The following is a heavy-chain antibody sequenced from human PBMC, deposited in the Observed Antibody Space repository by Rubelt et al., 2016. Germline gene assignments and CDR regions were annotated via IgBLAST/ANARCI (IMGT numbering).Heavy chain of an antibody. Sequence: QVQLQESGPGLVKPSQTLSLTCTVSGGSISSGGYYWSWIRQHPGKGLEWIGYIYYSGSTYYNPSLKSRVTISVDTAKNQFSLKLSSVTAAETAVYYCARGEIVTYYGMDVWGQGTTVTVSS. D-gene: IGHD3-22*01. CDR3: ARGEIVTYYGMDV. CDR1: GGSISSGGYY. V-gene: IGHV4-31*03. CDR2: IYYSGST. J-gene: IGHJ6*02.